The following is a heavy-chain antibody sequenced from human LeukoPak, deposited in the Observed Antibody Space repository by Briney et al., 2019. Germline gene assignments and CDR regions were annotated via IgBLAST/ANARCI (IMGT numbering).Heavy chain of an antibody. V-gene: IGHV3-11*04. D-gene: IGHD3-3*01. Sequence: GGSLRLSCAASGFTFSDYYMSWIRQAPGKGLELVSYISSSSTTIYYADSVKGRFTISRDNAKNSLYLQMNSLRDEDTAVYYCARDKYRVTTDSFDYWGQGTLVTVSS. J-gene: IGHJ4*02. CDR1: GFTFSDYY. CDR3: ARDKYRVTTDSFDY. CDR2: ISSSSTTI.